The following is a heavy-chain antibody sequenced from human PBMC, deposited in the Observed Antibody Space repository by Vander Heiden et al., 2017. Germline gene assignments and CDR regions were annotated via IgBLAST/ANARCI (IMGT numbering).Heavy chain of an antibody. Sequence: QVQLVESGGGVVQPGMSLRLSCAASGFTFSNYGMHWVRQAPGEGLEWVALISYDGSNKFYADSVKGRFTISRDKSRHTVYLQMNSLTAEDTAVYYCARGLTGTGDYWGQGTLVTVSS. CDR3: ARGLTGTGDY. V-gene: IGHV3-30*03. J-gene: IGHJ4*02. CDR1: GFTFSNYG. CDR2: ISYDGSNK. D-gene: IGHD1-20*01.